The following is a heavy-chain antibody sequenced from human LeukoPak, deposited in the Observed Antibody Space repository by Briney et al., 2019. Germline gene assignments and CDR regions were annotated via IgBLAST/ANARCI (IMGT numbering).Heavy chain of an antibody. CDR1: GFTFSSYG. CDR3: ASGGYFDWNYYYFGMDV. J-gene: IGHJ6*02. Sequence: PGGSVRFYCAGSGFTFSSYGMHRLRQAPGQGLKWVAVISYDGSNKYYADSVKGRFTISRDNSKNKLYLQMNSLRAEDTAVYYCASGGYFDWNYYYFGMDVWGQGTTVTVSS. D-gene: IGHD3-9*01. V-gene: IGHV3-30*03. CDR2: ISYDGSNK.